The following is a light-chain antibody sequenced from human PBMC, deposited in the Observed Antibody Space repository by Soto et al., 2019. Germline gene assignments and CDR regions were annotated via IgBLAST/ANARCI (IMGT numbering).Light chain of an antibody. Sequence: QSALTQPASVSGSPGQSITISCTGTSSDVGSYNLVSWYQQHPGKAPKLMIYEGSKRPSGVSNRFSGSKSGNTASLTISGLQAEDEADYYCCSYAGGPFGTGTKVTVL. CDR2: EGS. CDR1: SSDVGSYNL. V-gene: IGLV2-23*01. J-gene: IGLJ1*01. CDR3: CSYAGGP.